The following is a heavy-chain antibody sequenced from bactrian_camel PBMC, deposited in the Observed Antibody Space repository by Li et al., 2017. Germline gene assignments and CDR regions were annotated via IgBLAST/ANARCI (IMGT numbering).Heavy chain of an antibody. CDR3: AAHSGLGSCVNVNYNS. V-gene: IGHV3S54*01. J-gene: IGHJ4*01. Sequence: HVQLVESGGGSVQAGGSLRLSCVASYRVNCMGWFRQAPGKEREGVATIDTYLRSTLYADSVKGRFTISQDEAKNTVYLQMNSLRPEDTAMYYCAAHSGLGSCVNVNYNSWGQGTQVTVS. CDR2: IDTYLRST. CDR1: SYRVNC. D-gene: IGHD2*01.